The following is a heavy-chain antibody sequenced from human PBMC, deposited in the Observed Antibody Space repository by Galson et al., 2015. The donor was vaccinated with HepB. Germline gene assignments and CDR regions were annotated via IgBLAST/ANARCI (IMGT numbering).Heavy chain of an antibody. CDR2: INAGNGNT. J-gene: IGHJ4*02. CDR1: GYTFTSYA. CDR3: AREDDTYYYDSSGYYYVY. Sequence: SVKVSCKASGYTFTSYAMHWVRQAPGQRLGWMGWINAGNGNTKYSQKFQGRVTITRDTSASTAYMELSSLRSEDTAVYYCAREDDTYYYDSSGYYYVYWGQGTLVTVSS. V-gene: IGHV1-3*01. D-gene: IGHD3-22*01.